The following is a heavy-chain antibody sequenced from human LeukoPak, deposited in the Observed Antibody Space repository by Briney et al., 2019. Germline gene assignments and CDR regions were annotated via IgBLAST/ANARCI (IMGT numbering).Heavy chain of an antibody. CDR1: GFSFAHYA. CDR2: IRSKTYGGTT. V-gene: IGHV3-49*04. D-gene: IGHD3-9*01. J-gene: IGHJ3*02. CDR3: TRTIEGAFDI. Sequence: GGSLRLSCTASGFSFAHYALSWVRQAPGKGLEWVSFIRSKTYGGTTEYAASVKGRFIISRDDSKSIAYLQMNSLKTEDTAVYYCTRTIEGAFDIWGRGTMVTVSS.